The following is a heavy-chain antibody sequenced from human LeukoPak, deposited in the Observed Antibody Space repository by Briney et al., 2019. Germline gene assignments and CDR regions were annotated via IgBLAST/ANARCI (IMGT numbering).Heavy chain of an antibody. CDR1: GGSISNYY. CDR3: ARGRYCSADICTGGDSFDI. Sequence: SETLSLTCTVSGGSISNYYWSWIRQPAGKGLEWIGRKYARGNSNYNPPVQSRVTMSVDTSKNQFSLKLRSVTAADTAVYYCARGRYCSADICTGGDSFDIWGQGTMVSVSS. J-gene: IGHJ3*02. CDR2: KYARGNS. D-gene: IGHD2-15*01. V-gene: IGHV4-4*07.